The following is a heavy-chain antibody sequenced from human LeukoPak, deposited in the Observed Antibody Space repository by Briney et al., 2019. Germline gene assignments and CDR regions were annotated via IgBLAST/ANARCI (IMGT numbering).Heavy chain of an antibody. CDR1: GFTFNSYG. CDR3: ARAQFYYGSGEYYFDS. Sequence: GGSLRLSCAASGFTFNSYGMHWVRQAPGKGLELVALISYDGSNKYYADSVKGRFTISRDNSKNTLYLQMNSLNPEDTAVYYCARAQFYYGSGEYYFDSWGQGTLVTVSS. CDR2: ISYDGSNK. D-gene: IGHD3-10*01. V-gene: IGHV3-30*03. J-gene: IGHJ4*02.